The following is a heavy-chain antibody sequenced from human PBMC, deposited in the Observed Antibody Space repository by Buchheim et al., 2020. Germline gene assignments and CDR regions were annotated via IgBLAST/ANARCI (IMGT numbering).Heavy chain of an antibody. CDR1: GFTVSGYW. CDR3: ARGGYSTDGSSDY. J-gene: IGHJ4*02. D-gene: IGHD5-24*01. V-gene: IGHV3-74*01. Sequence: EVHMVESGGGLVQPGGSLRLSCAASGFTVSGYWMHWVRHVPGQGLVWVSRINSDGGTNYADSVKGRFTIPRDNAKNKVYLTMNSLRAEDTAIYYCARGGYSTDGSSDYWGQGTL. CDR2: INSDGGT.